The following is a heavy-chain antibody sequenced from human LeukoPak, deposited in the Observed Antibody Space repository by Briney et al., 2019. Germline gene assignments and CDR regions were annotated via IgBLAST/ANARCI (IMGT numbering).Heavy chain of an antibody. J-gene: IGHJ4*02. V-gene: IGHV3-30-3*01. CDR3: AKDMGMAVAGTLGY. D-gene: IGHD6-19*01. CDR2: ISYDGSNK. CDR1: GFTFSSNA. Sequence: GGSLRLSCAASGFTFSSNAMYWVRQAPGKGLEWVAVISYDGSNKYYADSVKGRFTISRDNSKNTLYLQMNSLRAEDTAVYYCAKDMGMAVAGTLGYWGQGTLVTVSS.